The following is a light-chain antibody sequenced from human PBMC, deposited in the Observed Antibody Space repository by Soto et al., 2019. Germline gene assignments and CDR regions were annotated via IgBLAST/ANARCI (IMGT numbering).Light chain of an antibody. CDR3: QQRSQWPPMT. CDR2: DAS. V-gene: IGKV3-11*01. J-gene: IGKJ5*01. CDR1: QSISTY. Sequence: EILLTRSPVTLSLSPGQRATLSCRASQSISTYLAWYQVKPGQAPRLLIYDASSRATGVPARFSGSGSGTDFSLTISSLEPEDVAVYYCQQRSQWPPMTFGQGTRLEIK.